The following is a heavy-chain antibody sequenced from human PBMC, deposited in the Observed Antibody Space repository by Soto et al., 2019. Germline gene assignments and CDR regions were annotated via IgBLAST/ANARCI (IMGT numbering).Heavy chain of an antibody. D-gene: IGHD2-2*01. CDR2: IKQDEGKK. CDR1: GLTFSSFW. Sequence: EVQLVESGGGLVQPGGPLELSFAASGLTFSSFWLSWVPKPPGKGLEWVANIKQDEGKKYYVNSVKGRFTISRDNAKSSLYLQMNSLRAEDTAVYYCARDPNIVLVPAALRSYYDYYGMDVWGQGTTVTVSS. J-gene: IGHJ6*02. V-gene: IGHV3-7*01. CDR3: ARDPNIVLVPAALRSYYDYYGMDV.